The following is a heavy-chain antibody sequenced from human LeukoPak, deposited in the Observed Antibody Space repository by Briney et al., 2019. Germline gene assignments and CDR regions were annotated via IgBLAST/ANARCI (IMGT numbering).Heavy chain of an antibody. D-gene: IGHD6-19*01. J-gene: IGHJ4*02. Sequence: GGSLRLSCAASGFTFSSYSMNWVRQAPGKGLEWVSSISSSSSYIYYADSVKGRFTISRDNAKNPLYLQMNSLRAEDTAVYYCARGGYSSGWYYFDYWGQGTLVTVSS. CDR2: ISSSSSYI. CDR1: GFTFSSYS. V-gene: IGHV3-21*01. CDR3: ARGGYSSGWYYFDY.